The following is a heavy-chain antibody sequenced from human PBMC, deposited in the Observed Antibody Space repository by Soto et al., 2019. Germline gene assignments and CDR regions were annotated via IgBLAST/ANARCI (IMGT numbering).Heavy chain of an antibody. CDR2: VKSRTDGGTT. CDR3: TTDYYDSSGYTF. Sequence: PGGSLRLSCAASGFTFTNAWMNWVRQAPGKGLEWVGRVKSRTDGGTTDYAAPVKGRLSISRDDSKTTLYLQMNSLKTEDTAVYFCTTDYYDSSGYTFWGQGTLVTVSS. D-gene: IGHD3-22*01. V-gene: IGHV3-15*07. J-gene: IGHJ4*02. CDR1: GFTFTNAW.